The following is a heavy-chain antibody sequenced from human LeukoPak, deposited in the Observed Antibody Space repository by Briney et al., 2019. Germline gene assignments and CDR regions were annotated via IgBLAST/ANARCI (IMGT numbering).Heavy chain of an antibody. V-gene: IGHV1-69*06. J-gene: IGHJ3*02. Sequence: ASVTVSCKASGGTFSNYAMSCLRQAPGEGIEWIGGITPIFRTANFAQKFQVRVTITADKSTSTDYMELSSLRSEDTAVYYCARSLQLLRGGAFDIWGQGTTVTVSS. CDR3: ARSLQLLRGGAFDI. CDR1: GGTFSNYA. D-gene: IGHD2-2*01. CDR2: ITPIFRTA.